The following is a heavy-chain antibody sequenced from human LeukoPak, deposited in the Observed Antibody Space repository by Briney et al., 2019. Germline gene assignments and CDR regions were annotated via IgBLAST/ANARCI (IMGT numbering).Heavy chain of an antibody. CDR1: GFTFSSYA. Sequence: PGGSLRLSCAASGFTFSSYAMSWVRQAPGKGLEWVSPISGSGGSTYYADSVKGRFTISRDNSKNTLYLQMNSMRAEDTAVYYCAKDPGYSYVQYFDYWGQGTLVTVSS. V-gene: IGHV3-23*01. D-gene: IGHD5-18*01. CDR2: ISGSGGST. CDR3: AKDPGYSYVQYFDY. J-gene: IGHJ4*02.